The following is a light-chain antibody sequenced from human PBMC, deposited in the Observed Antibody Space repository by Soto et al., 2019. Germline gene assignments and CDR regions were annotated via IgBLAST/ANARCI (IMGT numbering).Light chain of an antibody. V-gene: IGKV3-15*01. CDR1: QSVGSS. Sequence: EIVLTQSPGTLSLSPGERATLSCRASQSVGSSLSWYQQKPGQAPRLLIYGASTRATGIPARFSGSGSGTEFTLTISSLQSEDFGVYYCQQYNNWPVLTFGGGTKVDIK. CDR3: QQYNNWPVLT. CDR2: GAS. J-gene: IGKJ4*01.